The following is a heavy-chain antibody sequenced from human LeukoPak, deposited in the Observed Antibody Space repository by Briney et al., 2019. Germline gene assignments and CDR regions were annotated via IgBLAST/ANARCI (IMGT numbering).Heavy chain of an antibody. Sequence: PSQTLSLTCTVSGGSISGGGYYWSWIRQPPGKGLEWIGYIYHSGSTYYNPSLKSRVTISVDRSKNQFSLKLSSVTAADTAVYYCAREGGSYRYFDYWGQGTLVTVSS. J-gene: IGHJ4*02. CDR2: IYHSGST. V-gene: IGHV4-30-2*01. D-gene: IGHD1-26*01. CDR3: AREGGSYRYFDY. CDR1: GGSISGGGYY.